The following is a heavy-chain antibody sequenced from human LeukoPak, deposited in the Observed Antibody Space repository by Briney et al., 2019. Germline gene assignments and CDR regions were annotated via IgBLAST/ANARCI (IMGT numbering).Heavy chain of an antibody. V-gene: IGHV3-30*02. CDR2: IRYDGSNK. CDR1: GFTFSSYG. D-gene: IGHD1-14*01. CDR3: ARAEGVAFYI. J-gene: IGHJ3*02. Sequence: GGSLRLSCAASGFTFSSYGMHWVRQAPGKGLEWVAFIRYDGSNKYYADSVKGRFTISRDNAKNSLYLQMNSLRAEDTAVYYCARAEGVAFYICGQRTMVTVSS.